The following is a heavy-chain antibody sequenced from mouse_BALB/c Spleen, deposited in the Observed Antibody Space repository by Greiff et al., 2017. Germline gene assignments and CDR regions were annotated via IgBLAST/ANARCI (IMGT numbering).Heavy chain of an antibody. V-gene: IGHV1-69*02. D-gene: IGHD2-4*01. J-gene: IGHJ3*01. CDR3: TLSTMITTPFAY. Sequence: VQLQQPGAELVRPGASVKLSCKASGYTFTSYWINWVKQRPGQGLEWIGNIYPSDSYTNYNQKFKDKATLTVDKSSSTAYMQLSSPTSEDSAVYYCTLSTMITTPFAYWGQGTLVTVSA. CDR2: IYPSDSYT. CDR1: GYTFTSYW.